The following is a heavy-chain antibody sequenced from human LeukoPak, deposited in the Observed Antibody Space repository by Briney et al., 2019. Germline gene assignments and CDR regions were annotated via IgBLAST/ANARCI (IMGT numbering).Heavy chain of an antibody. CDR3: AKEGTVGVVFDY. D-gene: IGHD1-26*01. CDR1: GFTFSSYG. CDR2: IRYDGSNK. J-gene: IGHJ4*02. V-gene: IGHV3-30*02. Sequence: PGGSLRLSCAASGFTFSSYGMHWVRQAPGKGLEWVAFIRYDGSNKYYADSVKGRFTISRDNSKNMLYLQMNSLRAEDPAVYYCAKEGTVGVVFDYWGQGTLVTVPS.